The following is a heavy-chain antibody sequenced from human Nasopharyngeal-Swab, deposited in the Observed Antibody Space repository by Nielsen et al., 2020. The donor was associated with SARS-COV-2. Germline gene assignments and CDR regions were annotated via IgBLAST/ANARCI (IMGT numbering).Heavy chain of an antibody. CDR2: INPNSGGT. V-gene: IGHV1-2*06. J-gene: IGHJ6*02. CDR1: GYTFTGYY. CDR3: ARGQYYYDSSGYHMDV. D-gene: IGHD3-22*01. Sequence: ASVKVSCKASGYTFTGYYMHWVRQAPGQGLEWMGRINPNSGGTNYAQKFQGRVTMTRDTSISTAYMELSRLRSEDTAVYYCARGQYYYDSSGYHMDVWGQGTTVTVSS.